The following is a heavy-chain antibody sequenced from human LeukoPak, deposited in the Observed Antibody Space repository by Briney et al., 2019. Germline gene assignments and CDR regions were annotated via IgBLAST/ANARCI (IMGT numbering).Heavy chain of an antibody. CDR2: IYYSGST. CDR1: GGSISSYY. J-gene: IGHJ4*02. CDR3: ARLESMVRGVRPFLFDY. D-gene: IGHD3-10*01. Sequence: SETLSLTCTVSGGSISSYYWSWIRQPPGKGLEWIGYIYYSGSTNYNPSLKSRVTISVDTSKNQFSLKLSSVTAADTAVYYCARLESMVRGVRPFLFDYWGQGTLVTVSS. V-gene: IGHV4-59*08.